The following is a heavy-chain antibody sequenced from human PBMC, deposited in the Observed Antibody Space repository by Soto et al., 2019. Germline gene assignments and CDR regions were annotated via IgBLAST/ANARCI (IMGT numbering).Heavy chain of an antibody. J-gene: IGHJ4*02. CDR3: ARDHPVMAFDY. CDR1: GGSISSYY. D-gene: IGHD2-8*01. CDR2: IYYSGST. Sequence: PSETLSLTCTVSGGSISSYYWSWIRQPPGKGLEWIGYIYYSGSTNYNPSLKSRVTISVDTSKNQFSLKLSSVTAADTAVYYCARDHPVMAFDYWGQGTLVTVSS. V-gene: IGHV4-59*01.